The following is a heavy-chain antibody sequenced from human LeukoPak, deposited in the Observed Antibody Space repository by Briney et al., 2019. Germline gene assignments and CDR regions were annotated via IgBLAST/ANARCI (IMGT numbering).Heavy chain of an antibody. CDR2: SSAYNGNT. J-gene: IGHJ4*02. D-gene: IGHD3-22*01. Sequence: GASVQVSCKASGYTFTSYGISWVRQAPGQGLEWMGWSSAYNGNTNYAQKLQGRVTMTTDTSTSTAYMELRSLRSDDTAVYYCARDLPTRDYYDSSGYYRYWGQGTLVTVPS. CDR3: ARDLPTRDYYDSSGYYRY. V-gene: IGHV1-18*01. CDR1: GYTFTSYG.